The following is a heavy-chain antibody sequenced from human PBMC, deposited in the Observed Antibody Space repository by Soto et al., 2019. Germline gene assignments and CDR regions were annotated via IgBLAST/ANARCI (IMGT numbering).Heavy chain of an antibody. CDR2: TSTFNGEA. CDR1: GYSFTSTG. V-gene: IGHV1-18*01. Sequence: SVQVACKASGYSFTSTGICWVRQAPGQGPEWMGWTSTFNGEAKYAQKLQGRVTMTTDTSTTTAYMELRSLTSDDTAVYYCARDLGGAGSYCTDYWGQGPLVTVSS. D-gene: IGHD3-10*01. CDR3: ARDLGGAGSYCTDY. J-gene: IGHJ4*02.